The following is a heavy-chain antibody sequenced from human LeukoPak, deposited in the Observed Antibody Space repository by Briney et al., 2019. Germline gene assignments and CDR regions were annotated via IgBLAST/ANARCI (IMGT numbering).Heavy chain of an antibody. Sequence: SETLSLTCTVSGGSISSYYWSWIRQPAGKGLEWIGRIYTSGSTNYNPSLKSRVTMSVDTSKNQFSLKLSSVTAADTAVYYCARDLTRYDFWSGSLQGYFDYWGQGTLVTVSS. CDR1: GGSISSYY. J-gene: IGHJ4*02. CDR2: IYTSGST. CDR3: ARDLTRYDFWSGSLQGYFDY. V-gene: IGHV4-4*07. D-gene: IGHD3-3*01.